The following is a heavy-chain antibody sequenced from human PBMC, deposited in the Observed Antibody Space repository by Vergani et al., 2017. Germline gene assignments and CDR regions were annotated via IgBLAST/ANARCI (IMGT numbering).Heavy chain of an antibody. CDR2: ISDNGGTT. CDR1: GFTFRNYA. J-gene: IGHJ4*02. V-gene: IGHV3-23*04. Sequence: EVQVVESGGGLVQPGGSLRLSCAASGFTFRNYAMTWVRQAPGKGLEWVSIISDNGGTTYYADSVKGRFTISRDNSKDTLYLQMDSLRVEDTAMYFCARDLSYSTAWPFFDSRGQGTLVTVSS. D-gene: IGHD4-11*01. CDR3: ARDLSYSTAWPFFDS.